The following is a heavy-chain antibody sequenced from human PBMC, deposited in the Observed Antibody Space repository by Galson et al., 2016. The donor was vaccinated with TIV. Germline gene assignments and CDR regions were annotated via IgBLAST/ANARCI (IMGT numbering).Heavy chain of an antibody. V-gene: IGHV3-23*01. CDR3: VKDAISFNSAYDAFDV. Sequence: SLRLSCAGSGFTFNIYAMSWVRQTPERGLEWVSSHGGGPNLFYSDSVRGRFTISRDDVKNTVYLDMHSLRAEDTAIYYCVKDAISFNSAYDAFDVWGKGTSVTVSS. J-gene: IGHJ6*04. CDR1: GFTFNIYA. D-gene: IGHD4/OR15-4a*01. CDR2: HGGGPNL.